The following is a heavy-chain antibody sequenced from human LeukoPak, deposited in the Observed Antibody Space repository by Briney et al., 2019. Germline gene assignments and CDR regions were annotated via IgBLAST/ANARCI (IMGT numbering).Heavy chain of an antibody. J-gene: IGHJ4*02. CDR2: IYYSGST. Sequence: SETLSLTCTVSGGSISSSSYYWGWIRQPPGKGLEWIGSIYYSGSTYYNPSLKSRVTISVDTSKNQLSLKLSSVTAADTAVYYCARTTNFYGEFDYWGQGTLVTVSS. D-gene: IGHD2/OR15-2a*01. CDR1: GGSISSSSYY. V-gene: IGHV4-39*01. CDR3: ARTTNFYGEFDY.